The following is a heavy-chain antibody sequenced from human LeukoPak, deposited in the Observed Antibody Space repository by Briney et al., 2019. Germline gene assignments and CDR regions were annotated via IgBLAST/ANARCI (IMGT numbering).Heavy chain of an antibody. CDR3: AREIITIPTGAFDI. CDR2: ISSSSSYI. V-gene: IGHV3-21*01. D-gene: IGHD3-10*01. J-gene: IGHJ3*02. Sequence: PGGSLRLSCAASGFTFSSYSMNWVRQAPGKGLEWVSSISSSSSYIYYADSVKGRFTISRDNAKNSLYLQMNSLRAEDTAVYYCAREIITIPTGAFDIWGQGTMVTVSS. CDR1: GFTFSSYS.